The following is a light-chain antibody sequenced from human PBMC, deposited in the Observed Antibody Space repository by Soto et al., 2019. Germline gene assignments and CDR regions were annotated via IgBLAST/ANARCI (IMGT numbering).Light chain of an antibody. J-gene: IGKJ5*01. Sequence: EIVLTQSPASLSLSPGERATLSCRASQSVDSYLVWYQQKPGQAPRLLIFGASNRATGIPARFSGSGSETDFTLTISRLEPEDFAVYYCQQYDNSPTTFGQGTRLEIK. CDR3: QQYDNSPTT. V-gene: IGKV3-20*01. CDR1: QSVDSY. CDR2: GAS.